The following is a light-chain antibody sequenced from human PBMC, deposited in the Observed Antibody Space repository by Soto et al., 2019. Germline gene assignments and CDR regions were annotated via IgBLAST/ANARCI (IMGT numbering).Light chain of an antibody. CDR1: QSVTSN. V-gene: IGKV3-15*01. J-gene: IGKJ1*01. Sequence: EIVMTQSPATLSVSPGERATLSCRASQSVTSNLAWYQQKPGQAPRLLIPDASTRATGIPARFSGSGCGTEFTLTISSLQSEDFADYYFQQDVNWRTFGQGTRVEIK. CDR2: DAS. CDR3: QQDVNWRT.